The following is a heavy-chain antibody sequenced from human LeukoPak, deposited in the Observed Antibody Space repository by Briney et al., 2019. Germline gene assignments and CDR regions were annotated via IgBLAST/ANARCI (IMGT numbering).Heavy chain of an antibody. CDR3: ARAGGSGYYLVFLPEPGNWFDP. CDR2: INPSGGST. CDR1: GYTFTGYY. J-gene: IGHJ5*02. V-gene: IGHV1-46*01. Sequence: GASVKVSCKASGYTFTGYYMHWVRQAPGQGLEWMGIINPSGGSTSYAQKFQGRVTMTRDTSTSTVYMELSSLRSEDTAVYYCARAGGSGYYLVFLPEPGNWFDPWGQGTLVTVSS. D-gene: IGHD3-22*01.